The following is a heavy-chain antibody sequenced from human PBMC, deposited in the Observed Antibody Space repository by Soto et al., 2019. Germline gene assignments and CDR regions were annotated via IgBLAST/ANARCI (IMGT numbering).Heavy chain of an antibody. Sequence: GGSLRLSCAASGFTFSSYAMHWVRQAPGKGLEWVAVISYDGSNKYYADSVKGRFTISRDNSKNTLYLQMNSLRAEDTAVYYCAREARGPPGPGAFITHYYGMDVWGQGTTVTVSS. CDR3: AREARGPPGPGAFITHYYGMDV. D-gene: IGHD3-10*01. V-gene: IGHV3-30-3*01. CDR1: GFTFSSYA. CDR2: ISYDGSNK. J-gene: IGHJ6*02.